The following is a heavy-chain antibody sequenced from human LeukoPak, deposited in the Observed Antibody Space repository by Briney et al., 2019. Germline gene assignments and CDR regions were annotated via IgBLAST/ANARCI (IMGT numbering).Heavy chain of an antibody. D-gene: IGHD6-19*01. CDR3: ARFAPNSSGWY. V-gene: IGHV3-21*01. J-gene: IGHJ4*02. CDR2: ISSSSSYI. Sequence: GGSLRLSCAASGFTFSSYSMNWVRQAPGKGLEWVSSISSSSSYIYYADSVKGRFTISRDNAKNSLCLQMNSLRAEDTAVYYCARFAPNSSGWYWGQGTLVTVSS. CDR1: GFTFSSYS.